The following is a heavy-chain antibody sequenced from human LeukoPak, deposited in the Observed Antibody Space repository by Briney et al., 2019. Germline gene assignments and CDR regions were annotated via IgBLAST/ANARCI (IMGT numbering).Heavy chain of an antibody. CDR1: GFTFRSYG. J-gene: IGHJ4*02. CDR3: AKDPRWFGELSYYFEY. D-gene: IGHD3-10*01. V-gene: IGHV3-30*18. Sequence: GGALRLSCAVSGFTFRSYGMHWVRQAPGKGLEWVAVISYDGSNKYYEDSVKGRFTISRDNSKNTLFLQMNSLRAEDTAVYYCAKDPRWFGELSYYFEYWGQGTLVTVSS. CDR2: ISYDGSNK.